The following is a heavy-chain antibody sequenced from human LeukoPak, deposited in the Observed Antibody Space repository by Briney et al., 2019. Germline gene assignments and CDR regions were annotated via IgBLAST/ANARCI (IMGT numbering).Heavy chain of an antibody. CDR2: IYHSGST. V-gene: IGHV4-30-2*01. J-gene: IGHJ4*02. CDR1: GGSISSGGYY. D-gene: IGHD3-3*01. CDR3: ARGPPKNDFWSGYYLDY. Sequence: PSETLSLTCTVSGGSISSGGYYWSWIRQPPGKGLEWIGYIYHSGSTYYNPSLKSRVTISVDRSKNQFSLKLSSVTAADTAVYYCARGPPKNDFWSGYYLDYWGQGTLVTVSS.